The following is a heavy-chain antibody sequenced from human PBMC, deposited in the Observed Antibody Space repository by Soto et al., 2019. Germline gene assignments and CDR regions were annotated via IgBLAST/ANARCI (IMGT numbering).Heavy chain of an antibody. J-gene: IGHJ4*02. CDR1: GFTFSSYA. D-gene: IGHD1-26*01. V-gene: IGHV3-23*01. Sequence: EVQLLESGGGLVQPGGSLRLSCAASGFTFSSYAMSWVRQAPGKGLEWVSAISGSGGSTYYADSVKGRFTISRDNSKNTLYLQMNSLRAEDTAVYYCANLIVGATKGDYWGQGTLVTVSS. CDR3: ANLIVGATKGDY. CDR2: ISGSGGST.